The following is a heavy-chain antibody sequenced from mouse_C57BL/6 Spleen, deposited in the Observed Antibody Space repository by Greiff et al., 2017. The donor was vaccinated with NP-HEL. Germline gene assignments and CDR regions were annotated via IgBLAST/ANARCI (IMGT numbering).Heavy chain of an antibody. Sequence: QVQLQQSGAELVRPGASVTLSCKASGYTFTDYEMHWVKQTPVHGLEWIGAIDPETGGTAYNQKFKGKAILTADKSSSTAYMELRSLTSEDSAVYDCTRELGRRLDYWGQGTTLTVSS. D-gene: IGHD4-1*01. V-gene: IGHV1-15*01. CDR1: GYTFTDYE. J-gene: IGHJ2*01. CDR3: TRELGRRLDY. CDR2: IDPETGGT.